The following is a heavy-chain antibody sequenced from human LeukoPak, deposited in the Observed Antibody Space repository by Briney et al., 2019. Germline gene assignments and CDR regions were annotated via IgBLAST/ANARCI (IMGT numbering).Heavy chain of an antibody. Sequence: SETLSLTCAVSDGSISSYYWNWIRQSPGRGLEWIGYIYYSGSTNYNPSLKSRVTISVDTSKNQFSLKLSSVTAADTAAYYCARLDYYGSGSYSDYWGQGTLVTVSS. CDR3: ARLDYYGSGSYSDY. D-gene: IGHD3-10*01. V-gene: IGHV4-59*08. J-gene: IGHJ4*02. CDR1: DGSISSYY. CDR2: IYYSGST.